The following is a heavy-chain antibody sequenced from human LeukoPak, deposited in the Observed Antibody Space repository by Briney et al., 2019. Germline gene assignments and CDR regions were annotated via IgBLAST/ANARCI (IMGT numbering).Heavy chain of an antibody. CDR2: ISPDGSST. CDR3: ARESGYVVRGVQYNWFDP. V-gene: IGHV3-74*01. Sequence: GGSLRLSCPASGLTFSSFWMHWVRQAPGKGLVWVSRISPDGSSTTYADSVKGRFTISRDNSKSTMYLQMNSLRAEDTAVYYCARESGYVVRGVQYNWFDPWGQGALVTVSS. CDR1: GLTFSSFW. J-gene: IGHJ5*02. D-gene: IGHD3-10*01.